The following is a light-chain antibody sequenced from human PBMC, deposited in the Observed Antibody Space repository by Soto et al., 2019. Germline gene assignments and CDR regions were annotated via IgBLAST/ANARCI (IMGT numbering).Light chain of an antibody. V-gene: IGLV2-14*03. CDR1: SSDVGGYNY. Sequence: QSALTQPASLSGSPGQSSTIACTGTSSDVGGYNYVSWYQHHPDKAPKLVIYDVTKRPSGVSNRFSGSKAGNTASLTISGLQAEDEADYYCNSYTGSATPYVFGTGTKLTVL. CDR3: NSYTGSATPYV. J-gene: IGLJ1*01. CDR2: DVT.